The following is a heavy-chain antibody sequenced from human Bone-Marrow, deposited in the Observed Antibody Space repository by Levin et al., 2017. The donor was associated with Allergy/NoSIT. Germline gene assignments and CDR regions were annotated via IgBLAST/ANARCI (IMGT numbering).Heavy chain of an antibody. J-gene: IGHJ4*02. V-gene: IGHV3-48*01. CDR3: VRGLPDY. Sequence: QAGGSLRLSCATSGFTFSSYSMNWVRQAPGKGLEWVSYINSSSGTIYYADSVKGRFTISRDNAKKSLYLQMSSIRVEDTAVYYCVRGLPDYWGQGTLVTVSS. CDR1: GFTFSSYS. CDR2: INSSSGTI.